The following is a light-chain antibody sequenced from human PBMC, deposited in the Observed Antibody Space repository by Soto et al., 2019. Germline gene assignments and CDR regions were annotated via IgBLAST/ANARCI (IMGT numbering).Light chain of an antibody. CDR2: EVS. J-gene: IGLJ1*01. CDR3: SSYTSSSTSGYV. Sequence: QSALTQPASVSGSPGQSITISCTGTSSDVGGYNYVSWYQQHPGKAPKLMIYEVSNRPSGVSNRFSGSKSGNTASLTISGLQAEDEAEYYCSSYTSSSTSGYVFGTGTKVTVL. CDR1: SSDVGGYNY. V-gene: IGLV2-14*01.